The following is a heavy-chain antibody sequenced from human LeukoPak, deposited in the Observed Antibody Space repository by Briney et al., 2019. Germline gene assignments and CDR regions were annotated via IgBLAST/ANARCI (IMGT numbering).Heavy chain of an antibody. J-gene: IGHJ4*02. D-gene: IGHD3-22*01. CDR1: GFTFSSYS. Sequence: GGSLRLSCAASGFTFSSYSMNWVRQAPGKGLEWVSYISSSSSTIYYADSVKGRFTISRDNAKNSLYLQMNSLRAEDTAVYYCARDGNPYYYDSSGYSDYWGQGTLVTVSS. V-gene: IGHV3-48*01. CDR2: ISSSSSTI. CDR3: ARDGNPYYYDSSGYSDY.